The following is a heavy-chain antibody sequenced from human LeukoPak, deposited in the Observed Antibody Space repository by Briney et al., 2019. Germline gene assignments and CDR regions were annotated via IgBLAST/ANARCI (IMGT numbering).Heavy chain of an antibody. Sequence: GASVTVSCKASGYTFTRYPVNWVRQAPGQGLEWMGWINTNTGNPTYAQGFTGRFVFSLDTSVSTAYLQISSLKAEDTAVYYCARGWQWLLQEVGYWGQGTLITVSS. CDR3: ARGWQWLLQEVGY. D-gene: IGHD6-19*01. CDR2: INTNTGNP. CDR1: GYTFTRYP. J-gene: IGHJ4*02. V-gene: IGHV7-4-1*02.